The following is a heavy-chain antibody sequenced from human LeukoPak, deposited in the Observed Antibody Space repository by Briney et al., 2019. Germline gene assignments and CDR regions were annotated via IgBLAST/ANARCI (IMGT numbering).Heavy chain of an antibody. CDR1: GYTFTSYY. CDR2: INPSGGST. D-gene: IGHD1-14*01. CDR3: LRDWGRHDTGDY. J-gene: IGHJ4*02. Sequence: GASVKVSCKASGYTFTSYYMHWVRQAPGQGLEWMGIINPSGGSTSYAQKFQGRVTMTRDTSTSTVYMELSSLRSEDTAMYYCLRDWGRHDTGDYWGQGTLVTVSS. V-gene: IGHV1-46*01.